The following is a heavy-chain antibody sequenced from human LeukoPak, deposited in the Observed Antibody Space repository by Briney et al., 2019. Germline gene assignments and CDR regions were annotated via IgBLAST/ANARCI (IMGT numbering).Heavy chain of an antibody. CDR2: IDRSSSII. V-gene: IGHV3-48*01. CDR1: GFTFSNYN. CDR3: ARGYCCGDCYGD. J-gene: IGHJ1*01. Sequence: PGGSLRLSCAASGFTFSNYNMDWVRQAPGKGLEWVSYIDRSSSIIYYADSVMGRFTISRDNAKNSLYLQMNSLRAEDSAVYYCARGYCCGDCYGDWGQGTLATVSS. D-gene: IGHD2-21*02.